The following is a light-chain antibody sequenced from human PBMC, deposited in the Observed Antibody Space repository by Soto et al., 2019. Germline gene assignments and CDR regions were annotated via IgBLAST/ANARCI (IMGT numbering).Light chain of an antibody. CDR3: QQRSDWPPIT. J-gene: IGKJ5*01. CDR2: AAS. V-gene: IGKV1-9*01. Sequence: DIQLTESPSFLSPSIGESVTITCRASQVISTSLAWYQVKPGKAPKLLXYAASTLESGVPSRFSATVSGTEFSLTITSLQTEDFAVYYCQQRSDWPPITFGQGTRLEIK. CDR1: QVISTS.